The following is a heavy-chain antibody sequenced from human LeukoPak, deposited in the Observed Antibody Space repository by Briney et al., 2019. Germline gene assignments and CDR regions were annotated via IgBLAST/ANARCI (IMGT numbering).Heavy chain of an antibody. CDR2: IYHSGST. CDR1: GGSISSSNW. Sequence: SSETPSLTCAVSGGSISSSNWWSWVRQPPGKGLEWIGEIYHSGSTNYNPSLKSRVTISVDKSKNQFSLKLSSVTAADTAVYYCARSHYCSGGSCYLTFDYWGQGTLVTVSS. J-gene: IGHJ4*02. V-gene: IGHV4-4*02. CDR3: ARSHYCSGGSCYLTFDY. D-gene: IGHD2-15*01.